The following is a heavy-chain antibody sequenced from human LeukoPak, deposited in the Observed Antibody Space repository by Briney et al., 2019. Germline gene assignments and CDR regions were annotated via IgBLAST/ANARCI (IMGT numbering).Heavy chain of an antibody. V-gene: IGHV4-34*01. Sequence: SETLSFTCAVYGGSFSGYYWSWIRQPPGKGLEWIGEINHSGSTNYNPSLKSLVTISVDTSKNQFSLKLSSVTAADTALYYCARGKYGYNPFDYWGQGTLVTVSS. CDR3: ARGKYGYNPFDY. D-gene: IGHD1-14*01. J-gene: IGHJ4*02. CDR1: GGSFSGYY. CDR2: INHSGST.